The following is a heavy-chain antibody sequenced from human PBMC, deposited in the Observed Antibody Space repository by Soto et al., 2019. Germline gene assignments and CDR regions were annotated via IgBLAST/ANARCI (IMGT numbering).Heavy chain of an antibody. CDR1: GFTFTSSA. J-gene: IGHJ6*02. CDR3: AADPATLKYCTNGVCYMDYYYYGMDV. CDR2: IVVGSGNT. D-gene: IGHD2-8*01. V-gene: IGHV1-58*01. Sequence: GASVKVSCKASGFTFTSSAVQWVRQARGQRLEWIGWIVVGSGNTNYAQKFQERVTITRDMSTSTAYMELSSLRSEDTAVYYCAADPATLKYCTNGVCYMDYYYYGMDVWGQGTTVTVPS.